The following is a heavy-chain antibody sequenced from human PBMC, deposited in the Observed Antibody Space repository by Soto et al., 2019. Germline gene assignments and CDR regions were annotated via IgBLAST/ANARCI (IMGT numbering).Heavy chain of an antibody. J-gene: IGHJ4*02. CDR2: INPNSGDT. D-gene: IGHD2-21*02. CDR3: ARQLAYCGGDCFTEPVDY. V-gene: IGHV1-2*02. Sequence: QAQLVQSGAEVKKPGASVKVSCEASGYTFTSYYMHWVRQAPGQGLEWMGWINPNSGDTKYAQKFRGRDTMTRDTHITTAYMEVKMLTSDDTPVYYCARQLAYCGGDCFTEPVDYWGQGTLVTVSS. CDR1: GYTFTSYY.